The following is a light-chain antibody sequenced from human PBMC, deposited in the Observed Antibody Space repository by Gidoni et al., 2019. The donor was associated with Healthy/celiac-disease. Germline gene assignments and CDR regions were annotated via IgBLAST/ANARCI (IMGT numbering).Light chain of an antibody. Sequence: SYELTQPLSVSVALGQKDRITCGGNNIGSKNVHWYQQKPGQAPVLVIYRDSNRPSGIPERFSGSNSGNTATLTISRAQAGDEADYYCQVWDSSTVVFGGGTKLTVL. CDR3: QVWDSSTVV. CDR2: RDS. V-gene: IGLV3-9*01. J-gene: IGLJ2*01. CDR1: NIGSKN.